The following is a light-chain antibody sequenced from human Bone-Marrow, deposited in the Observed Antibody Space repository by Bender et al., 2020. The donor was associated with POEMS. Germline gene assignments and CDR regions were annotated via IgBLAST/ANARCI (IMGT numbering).Light chain of an antibody. CDR2: EGS. CDR1: GSYNL. J-gene: IGLJ3*02. Sequence: QSALTQPASVSGSPGQSITISCVGSYNLVSWYQQHPGKAPKLMIYEGSKRPAGVSNRFSGSKSGNAASLTISGLQAEEEADYYCQSYDISLSGWVFGGGTKLTAL. CDR3: QSYDISLSGWV. V-gene: IGLV2-23*01.